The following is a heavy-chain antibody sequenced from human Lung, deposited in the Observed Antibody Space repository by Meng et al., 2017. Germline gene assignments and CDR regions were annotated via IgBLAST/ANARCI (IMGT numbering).Heavy chain of an antibody. V-gene: IGHV4-34*02. CDR1: GWSFSANP. J-gene: IGHJ4*02. CDR2: INHSGSV. D-gene: IGHD3-16*01. Sequence: HLQQWRVDPFSPPSSRSLKSPAAGWSFSANPWSLHRQTPGQVLEYVAEINHSGSVNYNPSLKSRVSLSVDTSKNQFSLKLTSVTAADTAIYYCARAGGGSPKLVMLVARKYYFTDWGQGTLVTVSS. CDR3: ARAGGGSPKLVMLVARKYYFTD.